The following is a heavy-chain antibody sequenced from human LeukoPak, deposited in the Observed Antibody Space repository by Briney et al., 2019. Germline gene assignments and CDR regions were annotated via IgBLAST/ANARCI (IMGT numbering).Heavy chain of an antibody. CDR1: GGSISSYY. V-gene: IGHV4-4*07. Sequence: SETLSLTCTVSGGSISSYYWSWIRQPAGKGLEWIGRIYTSGSTNYNPSLRSRVTISLEMSKHQFSLILTSVTAADTAVYYCASNTGTVFDYWGQGALVTVSS. J-gene: IGHJ4*02. CDR3: ASNTGTVFDY. D-gene: IGHD7-27*01. CDR2: IYTSGST.